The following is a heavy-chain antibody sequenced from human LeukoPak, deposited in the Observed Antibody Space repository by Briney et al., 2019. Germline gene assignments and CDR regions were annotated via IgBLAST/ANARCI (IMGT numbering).Heavy chain of an antibody. CDR2: FDPEDGET. CDR3: ATSTYCSSTSCRTPAFDI. J-gene: IGHJ3*02. Sequence: GASVKVSCKVSGYTLTELSMHWVRQAPGKGLEWMGGFDPEDGETIYAQKFQGRVTMTEDTSTDTAYMELSSLRSEDTAGYYCATSTYCSSTSCRTPAFDIWGQGTMVTVSS. CDR1: GYTLTELS. V-gene: IGHV1-24*01. D-gene: IGHD2-2*01.